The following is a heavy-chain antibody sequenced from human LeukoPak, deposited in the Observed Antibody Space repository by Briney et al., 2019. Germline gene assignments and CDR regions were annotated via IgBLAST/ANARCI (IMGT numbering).Heavy chain of an antibody. CDR3: AKVPVAYCGGDCYYWFDP. V-gene: IGHV3-23*01. D-gene: IGHD2-21*02. J-gene: IGHJ5*02. CDR1: GFTFSSYA. Sequence: GALRLSCAASGFTFSSYAMNWVRQAPGKGLEWVSAISGSGRNTYYADFVKGRFTISRDNSKNTLYLQMNSLRAEDTAVNYCAKVPVAYCGGDCYYWFDPWGQGTLVTVSS. CDR2: ISGSGRNT.